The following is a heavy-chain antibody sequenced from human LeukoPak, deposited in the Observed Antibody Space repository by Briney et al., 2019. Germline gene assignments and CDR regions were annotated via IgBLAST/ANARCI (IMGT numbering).Heavy chain of an antibody. V-gene: IGHV4-59*01. Sequence: PSETLSLTCIVSGGSISSDYWSWIRQPPGKGLEWIGSIYYSGGTNYNPSLKSRVTISVDTSKSQFSLRLISVTAADTAMYYCARGGPWTTVTTTGVPLDYWGQGTLVTVSS. D-gene: IGHD4-17*01. CDR1: GGSISSDY. J-gene: IGHJ4*02. CDR2: IYYSGGT. CDR3: ARGGPWTTVTTTGVPLDY.